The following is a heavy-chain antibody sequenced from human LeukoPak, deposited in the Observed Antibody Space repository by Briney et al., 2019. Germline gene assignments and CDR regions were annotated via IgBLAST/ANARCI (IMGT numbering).Heavy chain of an antibody. CDR1: GGSFSGYY. CDR3: ARVPRSSGTYWLDPYYFDY. Sequence: SETLSLTCAVYGGSFSGYYWSWIRQPPGKGLEWIGYISYSGSTNYNPSLKSRVTISIDTSTKQFFLRLSSVTAADTAVYYCARVPRSSGTYWLDPYYFDYWGQGTLVTVSS. J-gene: IGHJ4*02. CDR2: ISYSGST. V-gene: IGHV4-59*01. D-gene: IGHD1-26*01.